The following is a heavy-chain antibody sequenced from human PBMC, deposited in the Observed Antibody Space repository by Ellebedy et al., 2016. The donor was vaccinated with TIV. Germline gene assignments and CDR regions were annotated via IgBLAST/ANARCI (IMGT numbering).Heavy chain of an antibody. CDR3: ARIVNGFYSLFDS. V-gene: IGHV4-4*08. Sequence: MPSETLSLTCTVSGGSISSYYWNWIRQPPGKGLEWIGYIYAIGRTSYNPSLKSRVSISVDTSKNQFSLQLSSVTAADTAVYYCARIVNGFYSLFDSWGQGTLVTVSS. J-gene: IGHJ4*02. CDR1: GGSISSYY. CDR2: IYAIGRT. D-gene: IGHD3-3*01.